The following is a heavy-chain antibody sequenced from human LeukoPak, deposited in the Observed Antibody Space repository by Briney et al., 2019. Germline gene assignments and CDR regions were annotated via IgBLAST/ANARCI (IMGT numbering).Heavy chain of an antibody. CDR3: ARDRQTHYYYYGMDV. V-gene: IGHV1-2*04. CDR2: INPNSGDT. Sequence: ASVKVSCKASGYTFTGYYIHWVRQAPGQGLEWMGWINPNSGDTNYAQKFQGWVTMTRDTSISTAYMELSRLTSDDTAVYYCARDRQTHYYYYGMDVWGQGTTVTVSS. CDR1: GYTFTGYY. J-gene: IGHJ6*02.